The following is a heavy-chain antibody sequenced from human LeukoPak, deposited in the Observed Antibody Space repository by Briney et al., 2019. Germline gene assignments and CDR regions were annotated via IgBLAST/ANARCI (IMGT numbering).Heavy chain of an antibody. CDR1: GFTFSSYA. CDR2: ISTNGDST. D-gene: IGHD2-2*01. J-gene: IGHJ4*02. CDR3: ARWGSTSCYDY. Sequence: PGRSLRLSCAASGFTFSSYAMHWVRQAPGKGLEYVAAISTNGDSTYYANSVKGRFTISRDNSKNTLYLQMGSLRVEDMAVYYCARWGSTSCYDYWGQGTLVTVSS. V-gene: IGHV3-64*01.